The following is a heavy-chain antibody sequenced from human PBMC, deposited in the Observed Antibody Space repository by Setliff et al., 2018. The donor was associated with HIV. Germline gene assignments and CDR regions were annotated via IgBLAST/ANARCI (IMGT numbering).Heavy chain of an antibody. CDR1: GGSLSSYY. Sequence: SETLSLTCSVSGGSLSSYYWSWTRQPPGKGLEWIGYVYYSGTTNYNPSLKSRVSMSVDTSKNQFSLRLSSVTAADTAVYYCARKYLVNVFDYWGQGMLVTVSS. J-gene: IGHJ4*02. CDR3: ARKYLVNVFDY. CDR2: VYYSGTT. V-gene: IGHV4-59*01. D-gene: IGHD3-22*01.